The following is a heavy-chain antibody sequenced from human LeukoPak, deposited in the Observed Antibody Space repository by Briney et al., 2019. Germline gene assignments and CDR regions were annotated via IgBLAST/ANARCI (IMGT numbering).Heavy chain of an antibody. V-gene: IGHV3-23*01. CDR1: GFTFSNYA. Sequence: GGSLRLSCAASGFTFSNYAMSWVRQTPGKGLEWVSTIGGSGSPKFYTDSVKGRFTISRDNSRNILHLQMNSLSAEDSAIYYCVKDFDYWGQGTPVTVSS. CDR2: IGGSGSPK. CDR3: VKDFDY. J-gene: IGHJ4*02.